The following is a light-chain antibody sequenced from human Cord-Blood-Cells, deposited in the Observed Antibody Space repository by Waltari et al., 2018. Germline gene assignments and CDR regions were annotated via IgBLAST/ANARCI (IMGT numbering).Light chain of an antibody. Sequence: IWMTQSPSSLSPSVGDTVTITCRASQSISSYLNWYQQKPGKATKLLIYAASSLQSGVPSRFSGSGSGTDFTLTISSLQPEDFATYYCQQCYSTPYSFGQGTKLEIK. V-gene: IGKV1-39*01. J-gene: IGKJ2*03. CDR2: AAS. CDR1: QSISSY. CDR3: QQCYSTPYS.